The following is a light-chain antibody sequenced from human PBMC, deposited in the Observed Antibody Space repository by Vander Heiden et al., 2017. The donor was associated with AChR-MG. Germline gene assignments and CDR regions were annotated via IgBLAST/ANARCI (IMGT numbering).Light chain of an antibody. Sequence: DIVMTQSPDSLAVSLGERATINCKSSQSVLYSSNNKNYLAWYQQKPGQPPKLLIYWASTRESGVPDRFSGSGSGTDFTLTISSLQAEDVAVYYCQQDYSTPLTFGAWTKVEIK. CDR2: WAS. CDR1: QSVLYSSNNKNY. V-gene: IGKV4-1*01. J-gene: IGKJ4*01. CDR3: QQDYSTPLT.